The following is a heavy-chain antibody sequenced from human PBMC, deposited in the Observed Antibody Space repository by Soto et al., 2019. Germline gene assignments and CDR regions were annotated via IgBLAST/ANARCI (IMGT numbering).Heavy chain of an antibody. Sequence: ESGGGVVQPGRSLRLSCAASGFTFSSYGMHWVRQAPGKGLEWVAVIWYDGSNKYYADSVKGRFTISRDNSKNTLYLQMNSLRAEDTAVYYCARDDSVGGDFDYWGQGTLVTVSS. CDR2: IWYDGSNK. D-gene: IGHD1-26*01. J-gene: IGHJ4*02. V-gene: IGHV3-33*01. CDR1: GFTFSSYG. CDR3: ARDDSVGGDFDY.